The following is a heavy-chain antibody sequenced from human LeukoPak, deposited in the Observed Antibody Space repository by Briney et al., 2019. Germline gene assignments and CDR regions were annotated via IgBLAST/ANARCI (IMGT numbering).Heavy chain of an antibody. CDR3: ASYSGYGLDY. J-gene: IGHJ4*02. Sequence: SETLSLTCTVSGGSISSYYWSWIRQPPGKGLEWIGYIYYSGSTNYNPSLKSRVTISVDTSKNQFSLKLSSVTAADTAVYYCASYSGYGLDYWGQGTLVTGSS. CDR2: IYYSGST. CDR1: GGSISSYY. V-gene: IGHV4-59*01. D-gene: IGHD5-12*01.